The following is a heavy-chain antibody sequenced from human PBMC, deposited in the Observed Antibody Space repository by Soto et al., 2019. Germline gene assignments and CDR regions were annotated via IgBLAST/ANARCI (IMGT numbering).Heavy chain of an antibody. D-gene: IGHD6-13*01. V-gene: IGHV1-69*01. Sequence: QVQLVQSGAAVKKPGSSVKVSCKASGGTFSSYAISWVRQAPGQGLEWMGGIIPIFGTANYAQKVQGRVTITADESTSTAYMELSSLRSEDTAVYYCARDIAAAGSYCYYGMDVWGQGTTVTVSS. CDR2: IIPIFGTA. CDR1: GGTFSSYA. J-gene: IGHJ6*02. CDR3: ARDIAAAGSYCYYGMDV.